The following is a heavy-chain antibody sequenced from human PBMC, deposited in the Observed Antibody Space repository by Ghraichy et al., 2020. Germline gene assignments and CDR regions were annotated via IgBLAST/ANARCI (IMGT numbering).Heavy chain of an antibody. V-gene: IGHV3-66*02. J-gene: IGHJ4*02. CDR3: ARDLLEAAAGTSY. CDR2: IYSGGST. CDR1: GFTVSSNY. D-gene: IGHD6-13*01. Sequence: GGSLRLSCAASGFTVSSNYMSWVRQAPGKGLEWVSVIYSGGSTYYADSVKGRFTISRDNSKNTLYLQMNSLRAEDTAVYYCARDLLEAAAGTSYWGQGTLVTVCS.